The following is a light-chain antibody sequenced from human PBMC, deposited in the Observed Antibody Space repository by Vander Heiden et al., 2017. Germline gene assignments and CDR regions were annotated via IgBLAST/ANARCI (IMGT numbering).Light chain of an antibody. J-gene: IGKJ1*01. Sequence: DILMTPSPSTLSASVGDRVTITCRASQSISSWLAWYQQKPGKAPKVLIYKASSLESGVPSRFSGSGSGTEFTLTISSLQPDDFGTYYCQQYNSYSWTFGQGTKVEIK. CDR3: QQYNSYSWT. CDR2: KAS. CDR1: QSISSW. V-gene: IGKV1-5*03.